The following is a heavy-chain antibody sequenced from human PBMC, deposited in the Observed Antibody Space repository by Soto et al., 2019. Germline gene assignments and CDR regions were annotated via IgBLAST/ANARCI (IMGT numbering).Heavy chain of an antibody. Sequence: QVQLVQSGAEVKNPGASVKVSCKTSGYTFTKYGVGWVRQAPGQGLEWMGWSSGSSGNANYAEKVKSRITMSQDTSTSTAYIELRSLRSDDTAVYYCAREMAGLGGEYDYWGQGTLVTVSS. CDR1: GYTFTKYG. J-gene: IGHJ4*02. CDR2: SSGSSGNA. CDR3: AREMAGLGGEYDY. V-gene: IGHV1-18*01. D-gene: IGHD3-16*01.